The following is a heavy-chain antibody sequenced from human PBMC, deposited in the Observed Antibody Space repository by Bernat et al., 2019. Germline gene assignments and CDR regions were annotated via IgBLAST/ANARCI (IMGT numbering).Heavy chain of an antibody. D-gene: IGHD2-15*01. V-gene: IGHV3-23*01. CDR1: GFTFSSYA. Sequence: EVQLLESGGGLVQPGGSLRRSCAASGFTFSSYAMSWVRQAPGKGLEWVSTISGGGDGTYYADSVKGRFTISRDNSKNTLYLQMNSLRAEDTALYYCEKSGGYCGGGTCYPNWFDPWGRGTLVT. CDR2: ISGGGDGT. J-gene: IGHJ5*02. CDR3: EKSGGYCGGGTCYPNWFDP.